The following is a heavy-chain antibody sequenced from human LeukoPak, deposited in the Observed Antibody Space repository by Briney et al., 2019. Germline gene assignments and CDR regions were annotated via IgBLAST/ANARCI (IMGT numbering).Heavy chain of an antibody. J-gene: IGHJ6*04. CDR2: ISAYNGNT. V-gene: IGHV1-18*01. Sequence: ASVKVSCKASGYTFTSYGISWVRQAPGQGPEWMGWISAYNGNTNYAQKLQGRVTMTTDTSTSTAYMELRSLRSDDTAVYYCARDRAPAGATSYYYYGMDVWGKGTTDTVSS. D-gene: IGHD1-26*01. CDR1: GYTFTSYG. CDR3: ARDRAPAGATSYYYYGMDV.